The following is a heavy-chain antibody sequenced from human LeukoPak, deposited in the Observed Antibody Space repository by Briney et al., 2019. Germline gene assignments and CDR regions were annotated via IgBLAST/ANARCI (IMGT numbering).Heavy chain of an antibody. J-gene: IGHJ5*02. CDR3: ARDDAAAGLDVDWFDP. CDR2: ISGSGGST. V-gene: IGHV3-23*01. Sequence: PGGSLRLSCAASGFTFSSYAMSWVRQAPGKGLEWVSAISGSGGSTYYADSVKGRFTISRDNSKNTLYLQMNSLRAEDTAVYYCARDDAAAGLDVDWFDPWGQGTLVTVSS. D-gene: IGHD6-13*01. CDR1: GFTFSSYA.